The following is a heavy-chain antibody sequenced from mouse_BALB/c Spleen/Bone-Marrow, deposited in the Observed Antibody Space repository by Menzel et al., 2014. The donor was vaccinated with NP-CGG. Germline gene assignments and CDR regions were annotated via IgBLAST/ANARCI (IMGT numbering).Heavy chain of an antibody. D-gene: IGHD1-1*01. Sequence: EVKLVESGGGLVQPGGSLKLSCVASGSTFSSYGMSWVRQTPDKRLELVATINNNGGSTYYPDSVKGQFTISRDNAKNTLYLQMSSLKSEDTAMYYCARVYGWYFDVWGAGTTVTVSS. CDR2: INNNGGST. J-gene: IGHJ1*01. V-gene: IGHV5-6-3*01. CDR3: ARVYGWYFDV. CDR1: GSTFSSYG.